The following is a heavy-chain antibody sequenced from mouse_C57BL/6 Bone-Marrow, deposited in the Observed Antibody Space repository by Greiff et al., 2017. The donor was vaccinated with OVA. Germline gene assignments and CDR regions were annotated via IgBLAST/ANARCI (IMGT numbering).Heavy chain of an antibody. V-gene: IGHV1-63*01. CDR1: GYTFTNYW. CDR3: ARGDYPYAMDY. D-gene: IGHD5-5*01. Sequence: QVQLKQSGAELVRPGTSVKMSCKASGYTFTNYWIGWAKQRPGHGLEWIGDIYPGGGYTNYNEKFKGKATLTADKSSSTAYMQFSSLTSEDSAIYYCARGDYPYAMDYWGQGTSVTVSS. CDR2: IYPGGGYT. J-gene: IGHJ4*01.